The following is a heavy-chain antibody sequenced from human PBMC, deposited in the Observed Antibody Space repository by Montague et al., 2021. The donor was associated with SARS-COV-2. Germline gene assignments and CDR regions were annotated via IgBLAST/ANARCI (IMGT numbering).Heavy chain of an antibody. Sequence: SETLSLTCALSGGSITGFSWSWVRQPAGKGLEWIGRVTTSGTTNYSPSLRSRVTMSVDTSKNQFSLNLNSVTAADTAIYYSARTPTRPLSLDSWGQGTLVTVSS. CDR1: GGSITGFS. D-gene: IGHD6-6*01. CDR2: VTTSGTT. V-gene: IGHV4-4*07. CDR3: ARTPTRPLSLDS. J-gene: IGHJ4*02.